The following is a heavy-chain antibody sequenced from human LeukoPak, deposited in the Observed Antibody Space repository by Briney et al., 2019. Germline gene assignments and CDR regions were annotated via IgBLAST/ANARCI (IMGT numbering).Heavy chain of an antibody. V-gene: IGHV4-59*11. D-gene: IGHD3-22*01. CDR2: IYYSGST. CDR1: GGSISSHY. Sequence: KPSETLSLTCTVSGGSISSHYWSWIRQPPGKGLEWIGYIYYSGSTNYNPSLKSRVTISVDTSKNQFSLKLSSVTAADTAAYYCARGSGYYCDYWGQGTLVTVSS. J-gene: IGHJ4*02. CDR3: ARGSGYYCDY.